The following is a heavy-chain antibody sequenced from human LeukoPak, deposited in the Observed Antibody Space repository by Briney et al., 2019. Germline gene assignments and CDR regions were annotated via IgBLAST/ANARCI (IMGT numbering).Heavy chain of an antibody. CDR1: GVSINNDDYY. J-gene: IGHJ3*02. CDR3: ARDPRRGAFDI. CDR2: IYYSGST. Sequence: SETLSLTCTVSGVSINNDDYYWTWVRQHPGKGLEWIGHIYYSGSTYYNPSLKSRVTMSVDTSKTQFSLKLNSVTDADTAVYYCARDPRRGAFDIWGQGTMVTVSS. V-gene: IGHV4-31*03. D-gene: IGHD3-10*01.